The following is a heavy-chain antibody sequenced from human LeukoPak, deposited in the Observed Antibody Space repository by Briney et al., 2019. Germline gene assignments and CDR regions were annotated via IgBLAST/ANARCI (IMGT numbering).Heavy chain of an antibody. J-gene: IGHJ3*02. CDR3: ARHLKGYCSNGVCSDAFDI. Sequence: SETLSLTCTVSSGSISSSSSYYWGWIRQPPGKGLEWIGSIYYSGKTYYNPSLKSRVTISVDTSKNQFSLKLSSVTAADTAVYYCARHLKGYCSNGVCSDAFDIWSQGTMVTVSS. V-gene: IGHV4-39*01. CDR1: SGSISSSSSYY. D-gene: IGHD2-8*01. CDR2: IYYSGKT.